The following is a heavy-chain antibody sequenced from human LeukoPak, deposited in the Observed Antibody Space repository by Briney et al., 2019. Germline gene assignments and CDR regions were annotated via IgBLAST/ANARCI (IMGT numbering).Heavy chain of an antibody. V-gene: IGHV3-15*01. J-gene: IGHJ4*02. CDR1: GFTFSNAW. CDR3: TTLRSTWGY. D-gene: IGHD7-27*01. CDR2: IKSGTDGGTT. Sequence: GGSLRLSCAASGFTFSNAWMSWVRQAPGKGLEWVGRIKSGTDGGTTDYAAPVKGRFTISRDDSKDTLYLQMNSLKTEDTAMYYCTTLRSTWGYWGQGTLVTVSS.